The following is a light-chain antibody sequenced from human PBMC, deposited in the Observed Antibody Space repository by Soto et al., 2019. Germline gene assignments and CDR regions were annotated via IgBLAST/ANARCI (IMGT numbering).Light chain of an antibody. J-gene: IGKJ4*01. CDR1: QSVSSN. V-gene: IGKV3-15*01. CDR3: QQYNNWPPLT. Sequence: EIVMTQSPAPLSVSPGERATLSCRASQSVSSNLAWYQQKPAQAPRLLIYGASTRATGLPARFSGSGSGTEFTLTISSLQSEDFAVYYCQQYNNWPPLTFGGGTKVEIK. CDR2: GAS.